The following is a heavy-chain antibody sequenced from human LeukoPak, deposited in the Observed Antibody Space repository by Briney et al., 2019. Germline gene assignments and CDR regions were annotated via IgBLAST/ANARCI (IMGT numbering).Heavy chain of an antibody. CDR2: ISHSGST. V-gene: IGHV4-34*01. CDR3: ARGAAAGKGDAFDI. D-gene: IGHD6-13*01. Sequence: SETLSLTCAVYGGSFSGYYWSWIRQPPGKGLEWIGEISHSGSTNYNPSLKSRVTISVDTSKNQFSLKLSSVTAADTAVYYCARGAAAGKGDAFDIWGQGTMVTVSS. J-gene: IGHJ3*02. CDR1: GGSFSGYY.